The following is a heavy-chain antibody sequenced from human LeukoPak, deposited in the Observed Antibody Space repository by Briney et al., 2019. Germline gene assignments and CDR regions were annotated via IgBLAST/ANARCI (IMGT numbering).Heavy chain of an antibody. V-gene: IGHV3-7*03. CDR3: AKDWATGGNYDAIDF. CDR1: GFIFSNFW. J-gene: IGHJ3*01. Sequence: PGGSLRLSCAASGFIFSNFWMGWVRQAPGKGPEWVADIKQDGSTKYYVDSVKGRFTISRDDSKNTLYLQMNSLRAEDTAVYYCAKDWATGGNYDAIDFWGRGTKVTVSS. D-gene: IGHD4-23*01. CDR2: IKQDGSTK.